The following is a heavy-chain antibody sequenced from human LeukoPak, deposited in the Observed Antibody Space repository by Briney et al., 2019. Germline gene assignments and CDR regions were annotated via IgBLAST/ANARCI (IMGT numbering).Heavy chain of an antibody. V-gene: IGHV1-46*01. CDR2: IKPSGGDT. D-gene: IGHD3-22*01. J-gene: IGHJ5*02. CDR3: ATSGLWHDSSGLNWFDP. CDR1: GYTFTDYN. Sequence: GASVKVSCKPSGYTFTDYNLHWARQAPGQRLEWMGIIKPSGGDTSYAQKFQGRVTMTEDTSTDTAYMELSSLRSEDTAVYYCATSGLWHDSSGLNWFDPWGQGTLVTVSS.